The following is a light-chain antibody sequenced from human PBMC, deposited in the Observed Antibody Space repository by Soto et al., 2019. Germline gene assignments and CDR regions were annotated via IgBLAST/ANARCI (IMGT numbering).Light chain of an antibody. Sequence: EIVLTQSPATLSLSTGERATLSCRASQSVSSYLAWYQHKPGQAPRLLIYGASTRATGVPARFSGTGSGTEFTLTISGLQSEDFAVYYCQQFYNWPPWTFGQGTKVDIK. CDR1: QSVSSY. CDR3: QQFYNWPPWT. J-gene: IGKJ1*01. CDR2: GAS. V-gene: IGKV3-15*01.